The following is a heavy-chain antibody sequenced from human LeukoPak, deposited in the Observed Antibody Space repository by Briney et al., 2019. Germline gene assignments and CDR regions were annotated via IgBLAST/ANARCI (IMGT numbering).Heavy chain of an antibody. CDR1: GFTFSSYA. CDR3: AKQGDYYGPGSRTYYYYYMDV. V-gene: IGHV3-23*01. D-gene: IGHD3-10*01. Sequence: PGGSLRLSCAASGFTFSSYAMSWVRQAPGKGLEWVSAISGSGGSTYYADSVKGRFTISRDNSKNTLYLQMNSLRAEDTAVYYCAKQGDYYGPGSRTYYYYYMDVWGKGTTVTVSS. CDR2: ISGSGGST. J-gene: IGHJ6*03.